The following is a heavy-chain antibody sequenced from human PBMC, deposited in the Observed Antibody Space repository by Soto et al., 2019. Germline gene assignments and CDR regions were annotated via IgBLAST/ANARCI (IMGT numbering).Heavy chain of an antibody. J-gene: IGHJ6*02. V-gene: IGHV4-59*01. CDR1: GGSIRSYY. D-gene: IGHD2-15*01. Sequence: QVQLQESGPGLVKPSETLSLTCTVSGGSIRSYYWSWIRQPPGKRLEWIGYIYYSGSTNYNPSLKSRVTISVDTSKNQLSLKLSSVTAADTAVYSCATGGGRFNYGMDVWGQGTTVTVSS. CDR2: IYYSGST. CDR3: ATGGGRFNYGMDV.